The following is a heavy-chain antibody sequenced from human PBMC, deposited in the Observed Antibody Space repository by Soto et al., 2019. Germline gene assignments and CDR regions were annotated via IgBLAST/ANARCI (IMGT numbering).Heavy chain of an antibody. CDR3: AKATNDWTYHFDY. J-gene: IGHJ4*02. D-gene: IGHD3-9*01. V-gene: IGHV3-23*01. Sequence: EVQLLESGEDLVQPGGSLRLSCAASGFTFDSFAMTWVRQAPGKGLEWVSALSGVGDATNYADSVKGRFTISRDNSKNTLYLQINSLRPEDTAVYYCAKATNDWTYHFDYWGQGTPVTVSS. CDR1: GFTFDSFA. CDR2: LSGVGDAT.